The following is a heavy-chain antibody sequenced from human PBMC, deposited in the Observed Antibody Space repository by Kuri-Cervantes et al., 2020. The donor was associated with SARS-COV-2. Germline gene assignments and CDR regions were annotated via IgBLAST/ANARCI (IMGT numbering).Heavy chain of an antibody. CDR2: ISYNGRNK. CDR3: AKDKGFGELFFDY. J-gene: IGHJ4*02. V-gene: IGHV3-30*04. Sequence: GGSLRLSCAASGFSFSVYAMHWVRQAPGKGLEWVATISYNGRNKYYADSVKGRFTISRDNSKNMLYLQMNSLRAEDTAVYYCAKDKGFGELFFDYWGQGTLVTVSS. D-gene: IGHD3-10*01. CDR1: GFSFSVYA.